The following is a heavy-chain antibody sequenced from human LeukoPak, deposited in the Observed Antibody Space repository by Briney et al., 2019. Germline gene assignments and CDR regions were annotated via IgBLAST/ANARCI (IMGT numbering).Heavy chain of an antibody. CDR1: GFTFSSYG. J-gene: IGHJ6*02. V-gene: IGHV3-33*01. CDR3: ARGRSITAMPAPHYYYYYGMDV. Sequence: GGSLRLSCAASGFTFSSYGMHWVRQAPGKGLEWVAVIWYDGSNKYYADSVKGRFTISRDNSKNTLYLQMNSLRAEDTAVYYCARGRSITAMPAPHYYYYYGMDVWGQGTTVTVSS. CDR2: IWYDGSNK. D-gene: IGHD5-18*01.